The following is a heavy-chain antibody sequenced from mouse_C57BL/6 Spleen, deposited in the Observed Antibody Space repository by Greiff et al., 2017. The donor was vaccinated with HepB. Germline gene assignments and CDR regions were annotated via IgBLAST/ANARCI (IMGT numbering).Heavy chain of an antibody. Sequence: EVKLVESGGGLVKPGGSLKLSCAASGFTFSDYGMHWVRQAPEKGLEWVAYISSGSSTIYYADTVKGRFTISRDNAKNTLFLQMTSLRSEDTAMYYCAADGYYPSWFAYWGQGTLVTVSA. CDR3: AADGYYPSWFAY. D-gene: IGHD2-3*01. J-gene: IGHJ3*01. V-gene: IGHV5-17*01. CDR2: ISSGSSTI. CDR1: GFTFSDYG.